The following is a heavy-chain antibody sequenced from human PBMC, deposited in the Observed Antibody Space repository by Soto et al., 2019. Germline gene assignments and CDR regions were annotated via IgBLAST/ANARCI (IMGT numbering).Heavy chain of an antibody. D-gene: IGHD5-18*01. Sequence: PGGSLRLSCAASGFTFSSCGMHWVRQAPGKGLEWVAVIRIDASDKYYADSVKSRFTISRDNSKNTLYLQMNSLRAEDTAVYYCASDNGRGVDTAMDPQSLSSYYYGMDVWGQGTTVTVSS. CDR3: ASDNGRGVDTAMDPQSLSSYYYGMDV. J-gene: IGHJ6*02. V-gene: IGHV3-33*08. CDR1: GFTFSSCG. CDR2: IRIDASDK.